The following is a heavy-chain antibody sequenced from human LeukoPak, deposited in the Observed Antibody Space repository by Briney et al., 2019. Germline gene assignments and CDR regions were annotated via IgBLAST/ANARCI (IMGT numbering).Heavy chain of an antibody. J-gene: IGHJ4*02. CDR1: GGSISSYY. V-gene: IGHV4-59*01. CDR3: ARDPGYCSSTSCYYYFDY. CDR2: IYYSGST. D-gene: IGHD2-2*01. Sequence: SETLSLTCTVSGGSISSYYWSWIRQPPGKGLEWIGYIYYSGSTNYNPSLKSRVTISVDTSKNQFSLKLSSVTAAGTAVYYCARDPGYCSSTSCYYYFDYWGQGTLVTVSS.